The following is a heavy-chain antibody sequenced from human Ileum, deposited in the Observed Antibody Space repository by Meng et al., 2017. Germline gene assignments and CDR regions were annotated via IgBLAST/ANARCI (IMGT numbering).Heavy chain of an antibody. Sequence: QVGVAEAGPGLVMPSECLSLSRTVPRGPRNFGLDFLSWSRQCPGEPLEWIGHTYYTGLTNYNPSLKSRVAISLDASKNQFSLKLNSVSAADSAVYFCARTYNTPFFDSWGQGTLVTVSS. J-gene: IGHJ4*02. D-gene: IGHD1-14*01. CDR3: ARTYNTPFFDS. V-gene: IGHV4-61*01. CDR1: RGPRNFGLDF. CDR2: TYYTGLT.